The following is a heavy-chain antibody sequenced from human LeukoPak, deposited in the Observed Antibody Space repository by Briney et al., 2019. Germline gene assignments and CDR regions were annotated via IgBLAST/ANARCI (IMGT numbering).Heavy chain of an antibody. Sequence: SETLSLTCTVSGGSISSSSYYWGWIRQAPGKGLEWIGSIYYTGSTYYNPSLKSRVTISVDTSKNQFSLKLSSVTAADTAVYYCARSYYDSSGYYDYWGQGTLVTVSS. CDR1: GGSISSSSYY. CDR2: IYYTGST. V-gene: IGHV4-39*07. CDR3: ARSYYDSSGYYDY. D-gene: IGHD3-22*01. J-gene: IGHJ4*02.